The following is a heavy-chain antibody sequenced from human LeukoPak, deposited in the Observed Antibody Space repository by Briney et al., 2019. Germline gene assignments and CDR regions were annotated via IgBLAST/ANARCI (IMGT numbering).Heavy chain of an antibody. CDR1: GYTFTSYY. Sequence: ASVKVSCKASGYTFTSYYMHWVRQAPGQGLEWMGWISAYNGNTNYAQNLQGRVTMTTDTSTSTAYMELSSLRSEDTAVYYCARSKYSRTLYYYYYYMDVWGKGTTVTVSS. D-gene: IGHD6-6*01. CDR3: ARSKYSRTLYYYYYYMDV. J-gene: IGHJ6*03. V-gene: IGHV1-18*04. CDR2: ISAYNGNT.